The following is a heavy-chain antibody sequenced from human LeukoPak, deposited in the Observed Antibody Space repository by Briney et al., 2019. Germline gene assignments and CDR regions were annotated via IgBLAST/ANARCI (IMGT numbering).Heavy chain of an antibody. D-gene: IGHD4-17*01. Sequence: PSETLSLTCAVYGGSFSGYYWSWIRQPPGMGLEWIGEINHSGSTNYNPSLKSRVTISVDTSKNQFSLKLSSVTAADTAVYYCARAWSGDYDLAYWGQGTLVTVSS. J-gene: IGHJ4*02. CDR2: INHSGST. V-gene: IGHV4-34*01. CDR3: ARAWSGDYDLAY. CDR1: GGSFSGYY.